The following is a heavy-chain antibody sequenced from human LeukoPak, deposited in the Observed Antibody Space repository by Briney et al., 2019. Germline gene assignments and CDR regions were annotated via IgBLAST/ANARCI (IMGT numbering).Heavy chain of an antibody. Sequence: GGSLRLSCAASGFTFSSYGMHWVRQAPGKGLEWVAFIRHDGSHHYHGDSVKGRFTISRDNSKNTLFLEMTGLRPEDTAVYYCAKVRLLGALDDAFDVWGQGTMVTV. CDR2: IRHDGSHH. CDR3: AKVRLLGALDDAFDV. V-gene: IGHV3-30*02. CDR1: GFTFSSYG. D-gene: IGHD3-16*01. J-gene: IGHJ3*01.